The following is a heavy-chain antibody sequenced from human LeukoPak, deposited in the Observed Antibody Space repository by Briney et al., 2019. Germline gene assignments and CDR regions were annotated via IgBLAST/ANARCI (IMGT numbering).Heavy chain of an antibody. CDR2: IYYSGST. J-gene: IGHJ4*02. D-gene: IGHD6-13*01. CDR1: GGSISSGGYS. V-gene: IGHV4-31*03. CDR3: ARGPAGYSSSWSHIDY. Sequence: PSETLSLTCTVSGGSISSGGYSWSWIRQHPGKGLGWIGYIYYSGSTYYNPSLKSRVTISVDTSKNQFSLKLSSVTAADTAVYYCARGPAGYSSSWSHIDYWGQGTLVTVSS.